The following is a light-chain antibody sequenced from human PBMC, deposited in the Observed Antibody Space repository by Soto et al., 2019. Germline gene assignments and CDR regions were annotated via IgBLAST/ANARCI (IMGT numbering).Light chain of an antibody. J-gene: IGKJ1*01. CDR3: QQCNSYPWT. Sequence: EIPMTQSPSNLCATVGDGGSLXCRANESVSSSLGWYQQRAGQAPKLLIYDASTWQSGGPSRFSGSGSATEFTPTISSLQPEDFATYYRQQCNSYPWTFGQGTKVDI. V-gene: IGKV1-5*01. CDR2: DAS. CDR1: ESVSSS.